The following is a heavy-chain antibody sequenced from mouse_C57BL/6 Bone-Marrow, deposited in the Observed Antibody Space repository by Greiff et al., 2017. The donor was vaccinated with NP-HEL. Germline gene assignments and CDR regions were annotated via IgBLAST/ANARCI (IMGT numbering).Heavy chain of an antibody. Sequence: EVHLVESGGGLVKPGGSLKLSCAASGFTFSSYAMSWVRQTPEKRLEWVATISDGGSYTYYPDNVKGRFTISRDNAKNNLYLQMSHLKSEDTAMYYCARDPGGSSFAYWGQGTLVTVSA. CDR2: ISDGGSYT. J-gene: IGHJ3*01. D-gene: IGHD1-1*01. CDR1: GFTFSSYA. V-gene: IGHV5-4*01. CDR3: ARDPGGSSFAY.